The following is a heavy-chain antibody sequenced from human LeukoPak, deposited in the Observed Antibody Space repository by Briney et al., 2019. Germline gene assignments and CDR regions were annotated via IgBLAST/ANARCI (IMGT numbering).Heavy chain of an antibody. CDR1: GXXFTXXX. J-gene: IGHJ4*02. V-gene: IGHV1-2*02. CDR2: INPNXGGT. CDR3: ANSADNSLYYFDY. D-gene: IGHD4-23*01. Sequence: ASVKVSCKASGXXFTXXXXXXVXXXXXQXXXXXXXINPNXGGTNYAQKFQGRVTMTRDTSISTAYMELSRLRSDDTAVYYCANSADNSLYYFDYWGQGTLVTVSS.